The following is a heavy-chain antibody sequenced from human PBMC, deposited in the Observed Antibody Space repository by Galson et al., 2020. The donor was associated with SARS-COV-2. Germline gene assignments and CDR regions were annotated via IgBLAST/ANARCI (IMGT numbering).Heavy chain of an antibody. J-gene: IGHJ4*02. CDR1: GFTFSSYG. CDR3: AKDGGIAVAGALAVDY. Sequence: TGGSLRLSCAASGFTFSSYGMHWVRQAPGKGLEWVAVISYDGSNKYYADSVKGRFTISRDNSKNTLYLQMNSLRAEDTAVYYCAKDGGIAVAGALAVDYWGQGTLVTVSS. V-gene: IGHV3-30*18. CDR2: ISYDGSNK. D-gene: IGHD6-19*01.